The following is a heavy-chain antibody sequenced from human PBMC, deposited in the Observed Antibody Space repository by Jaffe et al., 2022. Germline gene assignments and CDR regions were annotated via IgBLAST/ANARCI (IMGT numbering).Heavy chain of an antibody. Sequence: QVQLQESGPGLVKPSETLSLTCAVSGYSISSGYYWGWIRQPPGKGLEWIGSIYHSGSTYYNPSLKSRVTISVDTSKNQFSLKLSSVTAADTAVYYCARHPGDDILTGYYRFDYWGQGTLVTVSS. V-gene: IGHV4-38-2*01. D-gene: IGHD3-9*01. CDR1: GYSISSGYY. CDR3: ARHPGDDILTGYYRFDY. J-gene: IGHJ4*02. CDR2: IYHSGST.